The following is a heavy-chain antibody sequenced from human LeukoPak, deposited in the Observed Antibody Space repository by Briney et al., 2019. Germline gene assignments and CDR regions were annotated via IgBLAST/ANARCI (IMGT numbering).Heavy chain of an antibody. Sequence: GGSLRLSCAASGFTFSSYAMSWVRQAPGKGLEWVSAISGSGGSTYYADSVKGRFTISRDNSKNTLYLQMNSLRAEDTAVYYCAKEGIFGVVITESDWFDPWGQGTLVTVSS. V-gene: IGHV3-23*01. CDR2: ISGSGGST. CDR1: GFTFSSYA. CDR3: AKEGIFGVVITESDWFDP. D-gene: IGHD3-3*01. J-gene: IGHJ5*02.